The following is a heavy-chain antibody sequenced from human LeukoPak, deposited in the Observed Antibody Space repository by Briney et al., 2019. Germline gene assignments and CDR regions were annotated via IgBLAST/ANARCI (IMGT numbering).Heavy chain of an antibody. Sequence: ASVKVSCKTSGYTFTGYYMHWVRQATGQGLEWMGWLNPNSGDRNYALKFQGRVTMSRDRSISTVYMELSRLKSDDTALYYCGRGRDEIDFWGQGTLVTISS. V-gene: IGHV1-2*02. CDR3: GRGRDEIDF. D-gene: IGHD3-10*01. CDR2: LNPNSGDR. J-gene: IGHJ4*02. CDR1: GYTFTGYY.